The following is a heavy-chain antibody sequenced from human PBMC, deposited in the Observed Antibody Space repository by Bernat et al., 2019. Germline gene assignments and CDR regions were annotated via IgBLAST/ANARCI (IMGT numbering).Heavy chain of an antibody. V-gene: IGHV3-15*07. CDR3: DADVPSPLAQIDH. D-gene: IGHD2-21*01. CDR2: VRAKADGGTR. Sequence: EVQLVEAGGGLVKTGGSLRLSCAASGFTFSSAWMNWVRQAPGKGLEWVGRVRAKADGGTRDYAAPVRGRFTVSRDDSENMSYLQMNSLNTEDTAVYYCDADVPSPLAQIDHWGQGILVTVSS. CDR1: GFTFSSAW. J-gene: IGHJ4*02.